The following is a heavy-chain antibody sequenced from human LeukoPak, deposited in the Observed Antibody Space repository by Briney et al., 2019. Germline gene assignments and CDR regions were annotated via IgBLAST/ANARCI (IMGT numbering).Heavy chain of an antibody. CDR2: VYYSGST. D-gene: IGHD2-15*01. CDR3: ARPSAGGSVYYAMDV. CDR1: GGGISSYY. J-gene: IGHJ6*02. V-gene: IGHV4-59*01. Sequence: SETVSLTCTVSGGGISSYYWSWIRQPPGKGLEWIWYVYYSGSTNYNPSLKSRVTISVDTSKHQFSLKLNSVTAADTAVYYCARPSAGGSVYYAMDVWGQGTTVTVSS.